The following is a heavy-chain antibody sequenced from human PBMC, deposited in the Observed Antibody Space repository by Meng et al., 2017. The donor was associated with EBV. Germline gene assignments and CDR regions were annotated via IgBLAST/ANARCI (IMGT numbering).Heavy chain of an antibody. Sequence: QITLKESGPTLVQPTPPLTLTCTFSGFSISTRGVGVGWIRQPPGKALEWLALIYWDDDKRYSPSLKSRLTITKDTSKNQVVLTMTNMDPVDAATYYCAHIIAARPFDYWGQGTLVTVSS. J-gene: IGHJ4*02. CDR1: GFSISTRGVG. CDR2: IYWDDDK. V-gene: IGHV2-5*02. D-gene: IGHD6-6*01. CDR3: AHIIAARPFDY.